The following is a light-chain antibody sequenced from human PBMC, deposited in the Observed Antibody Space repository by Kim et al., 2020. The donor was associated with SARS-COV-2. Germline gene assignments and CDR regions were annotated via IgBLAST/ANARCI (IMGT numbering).Light chain of an antibody. CDR1: RVVSNY. CDR2: EAS. V-gene: IGKV3D-11*01. J-gene: IGKJ3*01. CDR3: QQRSNWHPIT. Sequence: PPGEGTTLSSATKRVVSNYLAWYQQDPDQAPRLLIYEASNRATGIPARFSGGGSGTDFTLTISSLEPEDFALYCCQQRSNWHPITFGPGTKVDIK.